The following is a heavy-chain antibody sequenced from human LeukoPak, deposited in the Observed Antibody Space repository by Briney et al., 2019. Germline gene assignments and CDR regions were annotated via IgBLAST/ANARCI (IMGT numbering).Heavy chain of an antibody. Sequence: GESLKISCKGSGYTFSSYWIGWVRQMPGKGLEWMGVIYPGDSGTRYSPSFQGQVTISADKSISTAYLQWSSLKASDTAMYYCARRFYYGSGSYPNFDYWGQGTLVTVSS. CDR3: ARRFYYGSGSYPNFDY. CDR1: GYTFSSYW. CDR2: IYPGDSGT. V-gene: IGHV5-51*01. J-gene: IGHJ4*02. D-gene: IGHD3-10*01.